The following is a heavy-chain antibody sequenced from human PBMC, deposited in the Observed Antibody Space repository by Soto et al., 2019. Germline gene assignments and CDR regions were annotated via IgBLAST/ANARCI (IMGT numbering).Heavy chain of an antibody. CDR3: ARGSGSGSFLFDY. CDR1: GFTFSNYA. Sequence: QVHLVESGGGVVQPGRSLRLSCAASGFTFSNYAMHWVRQAPGKGLEWMAITSDDESRRYYADSVRGRFTISRDNSKNTLYLEMNSLRDEDTALFYCARGSGSGSFLFDYWGQGILVTVSS. CDR2: TSDDESRR. J-gene: IGHJ4*02. V-gene: IGHV3-30*04. D-gene: IGHD3-10*01.